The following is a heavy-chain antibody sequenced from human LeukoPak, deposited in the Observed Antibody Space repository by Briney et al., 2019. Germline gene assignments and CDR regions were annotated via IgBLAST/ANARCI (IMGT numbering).Heavy chain of an antibody. J-gene: IGHJ4*02. CDR3: ARGGIAVAGGFDY. V-gene: IGHV1-2*04. Sequence: GASVKVSCKASGYTFTGYYMHWVRQAPGQGLEWMGWINPNSGGTNYAQKFQGWITMTRDTSISTAYMELSRLRSDDTAVYYCARGGIAVAGGFDYWGQGTLVTVSS. D-gene: IGHD6-19*01. CDR2: INPNSGGT. CDR1: GYTFTGYY.